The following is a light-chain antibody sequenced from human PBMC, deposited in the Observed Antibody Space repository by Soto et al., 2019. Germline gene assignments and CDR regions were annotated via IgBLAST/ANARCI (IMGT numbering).Light chain of an antibody. CDR2: TAS. J-gene: IGKJ3*01. CDR1: QGISNY. Sequence: DIQMTQSPSSLSASVGDSVTITCRASQGISNYLAWYQQKPGKVPKLLIYTASTLQSGVPSRFSGRGSGTDFTLTISSLQPEDVATYYCQEYNSAPYYTFGPGTKVEI. V-gene: IGKV1-27*01. CDR3: QEYNSAPYYT.